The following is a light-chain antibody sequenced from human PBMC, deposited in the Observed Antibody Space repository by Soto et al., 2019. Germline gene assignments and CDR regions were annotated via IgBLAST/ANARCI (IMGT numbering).Light chain of an antibody. CDR1: QSISNS. J-gene: IGKJ5*01. V-gene: IGKV3-11*01. CDR3: QQYNTWPQIT. Sequence: EIVLTQSPATLSLSPGERATLSCRASQSISNSLAWYQHKPGQAPRLLIYDVSNRATGIPARFSGSGSGTDFTLTISSLQSEDFAVYYCQQYNTWPQITFGQGTRLEIK. CDR2: DVS.